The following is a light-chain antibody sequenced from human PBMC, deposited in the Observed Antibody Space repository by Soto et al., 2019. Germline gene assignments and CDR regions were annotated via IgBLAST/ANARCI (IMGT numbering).Light chain of an antibody. J-gene: IGKJ4*01. V-gene: IGKV3-20*01. Sequence: MLSQSPGTLSLSQGERATLSCRASQTVRNNYLAWYQQKPGQAPRLLIYDASSRATGIPDRFSGGGSGTDFTLTISRLEPEDFAVYYCQQFSSYPLTFGGGSKVDIK. CDR1: QTVRNNY. CDR3: QQFSSYPLT. CDR2: DAS.